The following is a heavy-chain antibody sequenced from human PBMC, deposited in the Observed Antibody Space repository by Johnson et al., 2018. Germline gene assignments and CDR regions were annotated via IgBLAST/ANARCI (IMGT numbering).Heavy chain of an antibody. V-gene: IGHV3-30-3*01. D-gene: IGHD3-16*01. CDR3: ARAGDGARWYFDL. Sequence: LVESGGGVVQPGRSLRLPCAASGFTFSSYAMHWVRQAPGKGLEWVAVISYDGSNKYYAASVKGRFTISRDNSKNTLYLQVNSLRADDTAVYYCARAGDGARWYFDLWGRGTVVTVPS. CDR2: ISYDGSNK. J-gene: IGHJ2*01. CDR1: GFTFSSYA.